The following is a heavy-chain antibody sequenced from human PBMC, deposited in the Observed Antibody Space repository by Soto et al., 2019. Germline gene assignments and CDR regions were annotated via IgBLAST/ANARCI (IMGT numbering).Heavy chain of an antibody. CDR2: ISYDGSNK. V-gene: IGHV3-30*18. CDR1: GFTFSSYG. J-gene: IGHJ6*02. D-gene: IGHD6-13*01. Sequence: QVQLVESGGGVVQPGRSLRLSCAASGFTFSSYGMHWVRQAPGKGLEWVAVISYDGSNKYYADSVKGRFTISRDNPKNTLYLQMNSLRAEDTAVYYCAKDQASGAAGTRPSYRTRTMVIYGMDVWGQGTTVTVSS. CDR3: AKDQASGAAGTRPSYRTRTMVIYGMDV.